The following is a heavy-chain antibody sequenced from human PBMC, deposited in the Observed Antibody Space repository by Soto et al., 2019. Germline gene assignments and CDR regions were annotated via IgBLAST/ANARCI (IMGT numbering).Heavy chain of an antibody. V-gene: IGHV3-15*07. Sequence: EVQLVESGGDLVKPGGSLRLSCAASGFTFYTAWLNWVRQAPGKGLEWVGHIKSKNDGETTDYAAPVKGRFTMSRDDSINALYLQMNSLKTDDTAVYYCVTDTWGSWGQGTLVTVSS. J-gene: IGHJ5*02. CDR2: IKSKNDGETT. D-gene: IGHD1-26*01. CDR3: VTDTWGS. CDR1: GFTFYTAW.